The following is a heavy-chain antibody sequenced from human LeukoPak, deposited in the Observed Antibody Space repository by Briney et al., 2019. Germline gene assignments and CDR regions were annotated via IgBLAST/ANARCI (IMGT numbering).Heavy chain of an antibody. V-gene: IGHV3-30*14. Sequence: PGGSLRLSCAASGFTFSDYAVHWVRQAPGKGLEWVAVISYDGSNKYYADSVKGRFSISRDNSKNTMYLQMNSLKGEDTAVYYCARRSNPPGRIDHWGQGTLVTVSS. CDR1: GFTFSDYA. CDR3: ARRSNPPGRIDH. CDR2: ISYDGSNK. D-gene: IGHD1-14*01. J-gene: IGHJ4*02.